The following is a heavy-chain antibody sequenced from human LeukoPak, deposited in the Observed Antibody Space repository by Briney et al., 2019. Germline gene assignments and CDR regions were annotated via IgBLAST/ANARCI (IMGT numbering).Heavy chain of an antibody. Sequence: GESLKISCKGSGYSFTSYWIGWVRHMPGKGLEWMGIIYPGDSDTRYSPSFQGQVTISADKSISTAYLQWSSLKASDTAMYYCARMGCSSTSCYSYYYYYGMDVWGQGTTVTVSS. J-gene: IGHJ6*02. D-gene: IGHD2-2*02. V-gene: IGHV5-51*01. CDR2: IYPGDSDT. CDR3: ARMGCSSTSCYSYYYYYGMDV. CDR1: GYSFTSYW.